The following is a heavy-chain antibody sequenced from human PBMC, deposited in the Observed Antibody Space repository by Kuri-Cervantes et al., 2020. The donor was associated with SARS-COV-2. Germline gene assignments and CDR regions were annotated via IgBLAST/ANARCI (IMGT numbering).Heavy chain of an antibody. CDR2: ISGSGGST. D-gene: IGHD2/OR15-2a*01. CDR1: GFTFSSYA. V-gene: IGHV3-23*01. CDR3: AGPQNYYFDY. Sequence: GGSLRLSCAASGFTFSSYAMSWVRQAPGKGLEWVSAISGSGGSTYYADSVKGRFTISRDNSKNTLYLQMNSLRAEDAAVYYCAGPQNYYFDYWGQGTLVTVSS. J-gene: IGHJ4*02.